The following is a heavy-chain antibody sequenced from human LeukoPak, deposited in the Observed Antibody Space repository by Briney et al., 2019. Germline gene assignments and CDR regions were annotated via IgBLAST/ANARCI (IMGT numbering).Heavy chain of an antibody. V-gene: IGHV3-48*04. CDR1: GFSFSTYG. J-gene: IGHJ4*02. CDR3: ARDWSAHYFDY. CDR2: ISSSSAL. Sequence: GGSLRLSCTASGFSFSTYGFNWVRQAPGKGLEWVSYISSSSALYYTDSVKGRFTISRDHAKNSLYLQMNSLRAEDTAVYYCARDWSAHYFDYWGQGILVTISS.